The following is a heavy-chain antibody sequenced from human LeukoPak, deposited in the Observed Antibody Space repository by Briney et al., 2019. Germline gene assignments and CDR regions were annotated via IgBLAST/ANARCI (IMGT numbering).Heavy chain of an antibody. V-gene: IGHV3-21*01. CDR2: ISSSSSYI. CDR3: ARVKLLVWFDP. J-gene: IGHJ5*02. D-gene: IGHD3-10*01. Sequence: GGSLRLSCAASGFTFSSYSMNWVRQAPGKGLEWVSSISSSSSYIYYADSVKGRFTISRDNAKNSLYLQMNSLRAEDTAVYCCARVKLLVWFDPWGQGTLVTVSS. CDR1: GFTFSSYS.